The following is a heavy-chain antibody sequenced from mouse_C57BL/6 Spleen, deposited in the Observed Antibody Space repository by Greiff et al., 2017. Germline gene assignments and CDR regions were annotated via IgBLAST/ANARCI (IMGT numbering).Heavy chain of an antibody. CDR3: ARPYVFLVWFAY. V-gene: IGHV5-17*01. CDR2: ISSGSSSI. CDR1: GFTFSDYG. J-gene: IGHJ3*01. Sequence: EVKVVESGGGLVKPGGSLKLSCAASGFTFSDYGMHWVRQAPEKGLEWIAYISSGSSSIYYADTVKGRFTISRDNAENTLFMQMTSLRSEDSAMYYCARPYVFLVWFAYWGQGTLVTVSA.